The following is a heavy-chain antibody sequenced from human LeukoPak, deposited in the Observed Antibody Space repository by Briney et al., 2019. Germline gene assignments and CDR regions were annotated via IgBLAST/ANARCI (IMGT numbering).Heavy chain of an antibody. CDR1: GFTFSSYG. V-gene: IGHV3-30*18. Sequence: GRSLRLSCAASGFTFSSYGMHWVRQAPGKGLEWVAVISYDGSNKYYADSVKGRFTISRDNSKNTLYLQMNSLRAEDTAVYYCAKDCISHGYKYYFDYWGQGTLVTVSS. CDR2: ISYDGSNK. J-gene: IGHJ4*02. CDR3: AKDCISHGYKYYFDY. D-gene: IGHD5-24*01.